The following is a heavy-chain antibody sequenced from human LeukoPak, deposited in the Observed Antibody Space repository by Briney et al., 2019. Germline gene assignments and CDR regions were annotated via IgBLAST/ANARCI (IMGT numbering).Heavy chain of an antibody. V-gene: IGHV3-21*01. Sequence: KTGGSLRLSCAASGFTFSSYSMNWVRQAPGKGLEWVSSISSSSSYIYYADSVKSRFTISRDNAKNSLYLQMNSLRAEDTAVYYCASSGVTNWDYFDYWGQGTLVTVSS. CDR2: ISSSSSYI. D-gene: IGHD1-1*01. CDR1: GFTFSSYS. J-gene: IGHJ4*02. CDR3: ASSGVTNWDYFDY.